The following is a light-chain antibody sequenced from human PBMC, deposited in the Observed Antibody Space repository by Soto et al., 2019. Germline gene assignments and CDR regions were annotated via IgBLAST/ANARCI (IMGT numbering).Light chain of an antibody. CDR2: GAS. CDR1: QSVDNKY. Sequence: VLTQSPGTLYLSPGERATLSCRASQSVDNKYLAWYQQKRGLAPTLLIYGASTRAAGIPDRFSGSGSGTDFTLAISSLEPEDFAVYYCQEYGNPHFGPGTKVESK. V-gene: IGKV3-20*01. CDR3: QEYGNPH. J-gene: IGKJ3*01.